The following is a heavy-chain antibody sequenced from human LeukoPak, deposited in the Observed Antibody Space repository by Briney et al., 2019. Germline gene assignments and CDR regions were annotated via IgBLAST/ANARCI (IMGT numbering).Heavy chain of an antibody. J-gene: IGHJ3*02. CDR3: VKSAGKDGYRDVFDI. CDR1: GITFSNSA. V-gene: IGHV3-23*01. Sequence: GGSLRLSCVPSGITFSNSALSWVRQAPGKGLEWVSTITKSGDQTYYADSVKGLFTISRDISKITLYLQMNSLRAEDTAVYHCVKSAGKDGYRDVFDIWGQGTVVTVSS. D-gene: IGHD5-24*01. CDR2: ITKSGDQT.